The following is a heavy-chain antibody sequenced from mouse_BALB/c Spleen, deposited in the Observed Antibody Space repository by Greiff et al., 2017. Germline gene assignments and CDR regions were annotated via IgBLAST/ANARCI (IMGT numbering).Heavy chain of an antibody. CDR2: INSNGGST. Sequence: EVQGVESGGGLVKLGGSLKLSCAASGFTFSSYYMSWVRQTPEKRLELVAAINSNGGSTYYPDTVKGRFTISRDNAKNTLYLQMSSLKSEDTALYYCARHYYGPGAMDYWGQGTSVTVSS. V-gene: IGHV5-6-2*01. J-gene: IGHJ4*01. CDR3: ARHYYGPGAMDY. D-gene: IGHD1-2*01. CDR1: GFTFSSYY.